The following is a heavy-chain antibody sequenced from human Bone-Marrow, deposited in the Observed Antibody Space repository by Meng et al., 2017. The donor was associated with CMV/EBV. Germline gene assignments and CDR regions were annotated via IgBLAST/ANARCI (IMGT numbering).Heavy chain of an antibody. J-gene: IGHJ4*02. Sequence: SETLSLTCTVSGGSISSYYWSWIRQPPGKGLEWIGEINHSGSTNYNPSLKSRVTISVDMSKNQFSLKLSSVTAADTAVYYCARVQWLVPDYWGQGTLLTVSS. CDR3: ARVQWLVPDY. CDR1: GGSISSYY. CDR2: INHSGST. V-gene: IGHV4-34*01. D-gene: IGHD6-19*01.